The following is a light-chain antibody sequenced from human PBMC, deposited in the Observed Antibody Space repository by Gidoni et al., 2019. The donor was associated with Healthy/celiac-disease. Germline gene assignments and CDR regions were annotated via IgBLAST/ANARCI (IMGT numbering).Light chain of an antibody. V-gene: IGKV3-11*01. CDR3: RRRSNGVT. Sequence: EIVLTQSPATLSLSPGERATLSCRASQSVSSYLAWYQQKPGQAPRLLIYDASNRATGIPARCSGSGSGTNFTLTISSLEPEDFSYYYGRRRSNGVTFGGGTKVEIK. CDR2: DAS. J-gene: IGKJ4*01. CDR1: QSVSSY.